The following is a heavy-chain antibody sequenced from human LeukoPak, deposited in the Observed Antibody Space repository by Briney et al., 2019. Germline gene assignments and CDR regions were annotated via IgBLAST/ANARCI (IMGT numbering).Heavy chain of an antibody. V-gene: IGHV4-59*01. Sequence: SSETLSLTCTVSSGSITSYYWSWIRQPPGKGLEWIGFIYYSGSPNYNPSLKSRITISIDTSKNQFSLKLTSVTAADTAVYYCARSENWVLNWFDPWGQGTLVTVSS. CDR1: SGSITSYY. D-gene: IGHD7-27*01. CDR2: IYYSGSP. J-gene: IGHJ5*02. CDR3: ARSENWVLNWFDP.